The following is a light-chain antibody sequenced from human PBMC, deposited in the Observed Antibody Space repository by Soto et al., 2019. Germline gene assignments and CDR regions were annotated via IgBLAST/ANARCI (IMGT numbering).Light chain of an antibody. CDR2: DAS. J-gene: IGKJ1*01. CDR1: QSISSW. V-gene: IGKV1-5*01. Sequence: DIQMTQSPSTLSASVGDRVTITCRASQSISSWLAWYQQKPGKAPKLLIYDASSLESGVPSRFSGSGSGTEFTLTIRSLQPDDFATYYCQQYNSLWTFGQGTKVEIK. CDR3: QQYNSLWT.